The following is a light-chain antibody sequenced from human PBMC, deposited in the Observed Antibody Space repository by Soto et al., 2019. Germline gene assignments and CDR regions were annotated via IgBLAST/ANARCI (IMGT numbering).Light chain of an antibody. V-gene: IGKV1-33*01. CDR3: QQYDNLPLT. Sequence: DMQMTQSPSTLSASVGDRVTITCRASQSISRSLAWYQQKPGQAPKFLIYDASNLETGVPSRFSGSGSGTDFTFTISSLQPEDTATYYCQQYDNLPLTLGGGTKVDIK. J-gene: IGKJ4*01. CDR2: DAS. CDR1: QSISRS.